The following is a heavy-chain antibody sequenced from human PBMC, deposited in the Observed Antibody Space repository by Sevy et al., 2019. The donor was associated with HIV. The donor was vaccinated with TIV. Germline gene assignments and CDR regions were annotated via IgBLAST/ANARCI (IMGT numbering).Heavy chain of an antibody. CDR3: ARDASVAAYYFDF. V-gene: IGHV3-48*01. CDR2: INTLSDTI. D-gene: IGHD6-19*01. J-gene: IGHJ4*02. CDR1: GFTFRRNS. Sequence: GGSLRLSCTASGFTFRRNSMNWVRQAPGKGLEWLAYINTLSDTIKYADSVKGRFTISRDNAKIPLYLQMNGLRVEDTAVYYCARDASVAAYYFDFWGQGTLVTVSS.